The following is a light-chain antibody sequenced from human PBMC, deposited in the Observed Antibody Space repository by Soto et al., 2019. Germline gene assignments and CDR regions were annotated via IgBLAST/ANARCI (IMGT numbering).Light chain of an antibody. V-gene: IGLV2-14*01. Sequence: QSVLTQPASVSGSPGQSITISCTGTGSDVGGSNSVSWYQQHPGKAPKLMIYDVSNWPSGVSNRFSGSKSGNTASLTNSGLQAEDEAYYYCSSYTTSSALKVVFGGVTELTVL. CDR2: DVS. J-gene: IGLJ2*01. CDR1: GSDVGGSNS. CDR3: SSYTTSSALKVV.